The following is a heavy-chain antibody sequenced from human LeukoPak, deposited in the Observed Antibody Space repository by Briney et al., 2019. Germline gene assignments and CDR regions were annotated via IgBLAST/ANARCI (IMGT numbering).Heavy chain of an antibody. Sequence: GGSLRLSCAASGFTFRSYWMSWVRQAPGKGLEWVAYMKLDGSEEDYVESVKGRFTISSDNAKNSLYLQMNSLRVDDTAVYYCARWARYCSSGSCYSWFDRWGQGTLVTVSS. V-gene: IGHV3-7*01. CDR1: GFTFRSYW. D-gene: IGHD2-15*01. CDR3: ARWARYCSSGSCYSWFDR. CDR2: MKLDGSEE. J-gene: IGHJ5*02.